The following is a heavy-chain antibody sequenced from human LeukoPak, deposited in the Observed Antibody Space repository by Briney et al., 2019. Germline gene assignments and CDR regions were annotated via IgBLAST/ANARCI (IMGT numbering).Heavy chain of an antibody. D-gene: IGHD2-15*01. V-gene: IGHV3-23*01. Sequence: GGSLRLSCAASGFTFNNYGMSWVRQAPGKGLEWVSSISGSGDSTYYADSVKGRFTISRDNSKNTLYLQMNSLRAEDTAVYYCAKSWGGSGPRDYWGQGTLVTVSS. CDR2: ISGSGDST. CDR3: AKSWGGSGPRDY. J-gene: IGHJ4*02. CDR1: GFTFNNYG.